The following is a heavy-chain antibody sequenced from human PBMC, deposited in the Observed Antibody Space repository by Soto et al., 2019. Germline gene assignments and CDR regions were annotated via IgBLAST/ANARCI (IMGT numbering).Heavy chain of an antibody. D-gene: IGHD4-4*01. CDR3: ARASDPSQYYFDY. CDR2: ISGSGGST. CDR1: GFTFSSYA. V-gene: IGHV3-23*01. J-gene: IGHJ4*02. Sequence: GGSLRLSCAASGFTFSSYAMSWVRQAPGKGLEWVSAISGSGGSTYYADSVKGRFTISRDNSKNTLYLQMNSLRAEDTAVYYCARASDPSQYYFDYWGQGTLVTVSS.